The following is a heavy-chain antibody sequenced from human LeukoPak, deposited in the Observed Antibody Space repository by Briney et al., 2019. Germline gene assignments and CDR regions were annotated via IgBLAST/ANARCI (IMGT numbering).Heavy chain of an antibody. CDR1: GFTPGFTFGNYA. V-gene: IGHV3-23*01. Sequence: GGSLRLSCAASGFTPGFTFGNYAMSWVRQAPGKGLEWVSGVSGSGTTTYYADSVKGRFTISRDNSKNTLFLQMNSLRADDTAVYYCARASSGTYYSYYGMDVWGQGTTVTVSS. D-gene: IGHD1-26*01. CDR2: VSGSGTTT. CDR3: ARASSGTYYSYYGMDV. J-gene: IGHJ6*02.